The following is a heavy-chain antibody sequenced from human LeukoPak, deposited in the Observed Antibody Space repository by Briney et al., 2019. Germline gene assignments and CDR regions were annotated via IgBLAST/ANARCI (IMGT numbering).Heavy chain of an antibody. D-gene: IGHD3-10*01. V-gene: IGHV1-46*01. CDR2: INPSGGST. Sequence: ASVKVSCKASGYTFTSYYMHWVRQAPGQGLEWMGIINPSGGSTSYAQKFQGRVTMTRDMSTSTVYMELSSLRSEDTAVYYCARDLRSSGSYYPSYFDYWGQGTLVTVSS. J-gene: IGHJ4*02. CDR3: ARDLRSSGSYYPSYFDY. CDR1: GYTFTSYY.